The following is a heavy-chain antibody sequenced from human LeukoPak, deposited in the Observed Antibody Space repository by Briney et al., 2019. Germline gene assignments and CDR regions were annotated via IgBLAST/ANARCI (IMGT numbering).Heavy chain of an antibody. V-gene: IGHV3-30*18. CDR1: GFTFSSYG. CDR3: EKDLNYYGSGSYYMDY. Sequence: PRRSLRLSCAASGFTFSSYGMHWVRQAPGKGLEWVAVISYDGSNKYYADSVKGRFTISRDNSKNTLYLQMNSLRAEDTAVYYCEKDLNYYGSGSYYMDYWGQGTLVTVSS. CDR2: ISYDGSNK. D-gene: IGHD3-10*01. J-gene: IGHJ4*02.